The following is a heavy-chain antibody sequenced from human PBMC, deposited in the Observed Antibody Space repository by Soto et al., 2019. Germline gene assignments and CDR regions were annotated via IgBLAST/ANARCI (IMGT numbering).Heavy chain of an antibody. CDR1: GFTFSSYG. Sequence: GGSLRLSCAASGFTFSSYGMHWVRQAPGKGLEWVAVIWYDGSNKYYADSVKGRFTISRDNSKNTLYLQMNSLRAEDTAVYYCSRDIGYSSDYFDYWSQGSMVTV. CDR2: IWYDGSNK. J-gene: IGHJ4*02. CDR3: SRDIGYSSDYFDY. V-gene: IGHV3-33*01. D-gene: IGHD6-19*01.